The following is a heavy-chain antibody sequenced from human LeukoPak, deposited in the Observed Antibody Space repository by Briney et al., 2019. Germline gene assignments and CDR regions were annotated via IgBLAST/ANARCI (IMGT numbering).Heavy chain of an antibody. Sequence: ASVKVSCKASGGTFSNYVFSWVRQAPGQGLEWMGWISAYNGNTNYAQKLQGRVTMTTDTSTSTAYMELRSLRSDDTAVYYCARDSPRQKYSSGQGGRDAFDIWGQGTMVTVSS. CDR2: ISAYNGNT. V-gene: IGHV1-18*01. CDR1: GGTFSNYV. D-gene: IGHD6-19*01. CDR3: ARDSPRQKYSSGQGGRDAFDI. J-gene: IGHJ3*02.